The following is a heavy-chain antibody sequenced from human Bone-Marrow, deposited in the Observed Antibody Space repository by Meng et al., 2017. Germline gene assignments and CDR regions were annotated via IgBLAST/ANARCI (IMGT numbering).Heavy chain of an antibody. CDR2: IYYSGST. J-gene: IGHJ2*01. CDR1: VGSISSGNHY. Sequence: QRHLQELGPCLWNPSQPLSLTSTASVGSISSGNHYWTCTRQQPRIGLEYIGYIYYSGSTYYNPSLKSRVIISVDTSKNQFSLRLTSVTAADTAVYYCASLYGDSSVWYLDLWGRGTLVTVSS. D-gene: IGHD4-17*01. CDR3: ASLYGDSSVWYLDL. V-gene: IGHV4-31*03.